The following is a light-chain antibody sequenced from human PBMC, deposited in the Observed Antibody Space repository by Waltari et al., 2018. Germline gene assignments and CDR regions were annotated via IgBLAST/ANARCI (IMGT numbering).Light chain of an antibody. CDR2: EVN. Sequence: QSALTQPPSASGSPGQSVTISCTGTSSDVGGYKVVYWYQQHPGRAPKLMIYEVNQRPSGVPDRFSGSKSGNTASLTVSGLQAEDEADYYCSSYAGSNNLVFGTGTKVTVL. CDR1: SSDVGGYKV. J-gene: IGLJ1*01. V-gene: IGLV2-8*01. CDR3: SSYAGSNNLV.